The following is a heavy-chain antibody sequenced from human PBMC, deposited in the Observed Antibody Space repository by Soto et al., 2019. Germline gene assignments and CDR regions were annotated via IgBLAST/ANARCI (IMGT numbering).Heavy chain of an antibody. CDR2: IYYSGST. J-gene: IGHJ4*02. CDR1: GGSISSSSYY. V-gene: IGHV4-39*01. Sequence: SETLSLTCTVSGGSISSSSYYWGWIRQPPGKGLEWIGSIYYSGSTYYNPSLKSRVTISVDTSKNQFSLKLSSVTAADTAVYYCAATGGLRLTVIDYWGQGTLVTVSS. CDR3: AATGGLRLTVIDY. D-gene: IGHD5-12*01.